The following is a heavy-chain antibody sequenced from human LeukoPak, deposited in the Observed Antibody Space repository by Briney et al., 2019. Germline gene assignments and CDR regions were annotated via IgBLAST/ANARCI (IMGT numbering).Heavy chain of an antibody. J-gene: IGHJ3*02. CDR2: ISSSSGYT. D-gene: IGHD1-14*01. CDR3: ARDSITGGAFDI. V-gene: IGHV3-11*05. Sequence: PGGSLRLSCAASGFTFSDYYMSWIRQAPGKGLEWVSYISSSSGYTNYADSVKGRFTISRDNAKNSLYLQMNSLRAEDTAVYYCARDSITGGAFDIWGQGTMVTVSS. CDR1: GFTFSDYY.